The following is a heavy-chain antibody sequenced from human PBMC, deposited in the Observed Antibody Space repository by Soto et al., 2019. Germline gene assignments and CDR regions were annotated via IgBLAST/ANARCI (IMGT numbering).Heavy chain of an antibody. D-gene: IGHD2-2*01. CDR2: INPSGGST. CDR1: GYTFTSYY. Sequence: ASVKVSCKASGYTFTSYYMHWVRQAPGQGLEWMGIINPSGGSTSYAQKFQGRVTMTRDTSTSTVYMELSSLRSEDTAVYYCARQSGVVPAATGLDYWGQGTLVTVSS. CDR3: ARQSGVVPAATGLDY. V-gene: IGHV1-46*01. J-gene: IGHJ4*02.